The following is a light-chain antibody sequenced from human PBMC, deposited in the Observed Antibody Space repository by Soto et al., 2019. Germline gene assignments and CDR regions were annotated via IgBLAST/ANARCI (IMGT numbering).Light chain of an antibody. J-gene: IGLJ1*01. CDR1: KLGDKY. V-gene: IGLV3-1*01. Sequence: SYELTQPPSVSVSQGQTASITCSGDKLGDKYACWYQQKPGQSPVLVIYQDSKRPSGIPERFSGSNSGNTATLTISGTQAMDEADYYSQAWDSSTGVFGTGTKVTVL. CDR2: QDS. CDR3: QAWDSSTGV.